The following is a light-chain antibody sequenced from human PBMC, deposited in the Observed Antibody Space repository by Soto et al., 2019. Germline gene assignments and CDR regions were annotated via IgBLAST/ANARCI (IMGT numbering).Light chain of an antibody. CDR3: QPANSFPHT. Sequence: DIQMTQSQSSVPASVGDRSTFTCRTSQGISSWLAWYQQKPGKAPKLLIYAASSLQSGGPSRFSGSGSGTDFTLTISSMQPEDFATYYRQPANSFPHTFGGGSKVDIK. CDR1: QGISSW. J-gene: IGKJ4*01. V-gene: IGKV1-12*01. CDR2: AAS.